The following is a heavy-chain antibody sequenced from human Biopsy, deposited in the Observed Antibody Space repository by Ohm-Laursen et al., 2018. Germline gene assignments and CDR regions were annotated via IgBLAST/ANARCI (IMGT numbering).Heavy chain of an antibody. CDR1: GFTWSDG. CDR2: ITTDSGRI. D-gene: IGHD3-9*01. J-gene: IGHJ4*02. CDR3: ARHLRYNDY. Sequence: SLRLSCTASGFTWSDGMTWVRQAPGKGLEWVSSITTDSGRIFYEYSVRGRFTISRDNSKNTLYLQMNSLIAEDTAEYYCARHLRYNDYWGQGTLVTVSS. V-gene: IGHV3-23*01.